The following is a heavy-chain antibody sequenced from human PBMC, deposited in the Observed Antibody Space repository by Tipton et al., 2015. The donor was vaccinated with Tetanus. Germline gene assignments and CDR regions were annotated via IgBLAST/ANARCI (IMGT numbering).Heavy chain of an antibody. CDR3: AKAPSLGDAFDI. J-gene: IGHJ3*02. CDR1: GFTFSSFG. CDR2: ISTATSLT. Sequence: SLRLSCVASGFTFSSFGMNWVRQAPGKGLEWVSYISTATSLTYYADSVKGRFTISRDNSKNTLYLQMNSLRAEDTAVYYCAKAPSLGDAFDIWGQGTMATVSS. D-gene: IGHD3-16*02. V-gene: IGHV3-48*01.